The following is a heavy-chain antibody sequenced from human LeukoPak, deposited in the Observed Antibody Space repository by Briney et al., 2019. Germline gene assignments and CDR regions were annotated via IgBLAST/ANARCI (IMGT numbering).Heavy chain of an antibody. Sequence: ASVKVSCKASGYTFTSYGISWVRQAPGPGLEWMGYINPKNGDTNYAQKFRGRVTLTRDTSINSAYMELSRLRSDDTAIYYCLRYCSSISCSSWGQGTLVTAS. D-gene: IGHD2-2*01. CDR3: LRYCSSISCSS. CDR2: INPKNGDT. CDR1: GYTFTSYG. J-gene: IGHJ4*02. V-gene: IGHV1-18*01.